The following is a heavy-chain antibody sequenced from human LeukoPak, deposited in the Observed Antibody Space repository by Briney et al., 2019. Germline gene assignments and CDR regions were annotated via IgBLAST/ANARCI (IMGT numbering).Heavy chain of an antibody. V-gene: IGHV3-23*01. CDR3: AKRGVVVPAAMPAIYYYYYMDV. CDR1: GFTFNTYG. Sequence: GGSLRLSCAASGFTFNTYGMSWVRQAPGKGLEWVSGISGSGGATYYADSVKGRFTISRDNSKNTLYLQMNSLRAEDTAVYYCAKRGVVVPAAMPAIYYYYYMDVWGKGTTVTISS. J-gene: IGHJ6*03. CDR2: ISGSGGAT. D-gene: IGHD2-2*01.